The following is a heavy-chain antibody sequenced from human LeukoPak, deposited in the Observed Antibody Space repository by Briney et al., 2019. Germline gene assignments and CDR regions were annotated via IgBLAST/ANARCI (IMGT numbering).Heavy chain of an antibody. D-gene: IGHD2-2*01. J-gene: IGHJ4*02. V-gene: IGHV7-4-1*02. CDR3: ARVPVPAARLFDY. CDR1: GYTFTSYG. CDR2: INTNTGNP. Sequence: ASVKVSCKASGYTFTSYGISWVRQAPGQGLEWMGWINTNTGNPTYAQGFTGRFVFSLDTSVSTAYLQISSLKAEDTAVYYCARVPVPAARLFDYWGQGTLVTVSS.